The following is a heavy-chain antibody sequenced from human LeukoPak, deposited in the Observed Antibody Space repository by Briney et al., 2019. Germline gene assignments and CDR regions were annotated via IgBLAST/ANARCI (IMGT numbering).Heavy chain of an antibody. CDR3: ARTRSYFDY. J-gene: IGHJ4*02. Sequence: SETLPLTCTVSGGSISSYYWSWIRQPPGKGLEWIGYIYYSGSTNYNPSLKSRVTISVDTSKNQFSLKLSSVTAADTAVYYCARTRSYFDYWGQGTLVTVSS. CDR2: IYYSGST. V-gene: IGHV4-59*01. CDR1: GGSISSYY.